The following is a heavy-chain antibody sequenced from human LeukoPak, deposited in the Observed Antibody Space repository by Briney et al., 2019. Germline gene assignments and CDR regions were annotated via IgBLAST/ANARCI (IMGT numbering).Heavy chain of an antibody. D-gene: IGHD6-13*01. CDR2: IKQDGSEK. CDR1: GFTFSSYW. Sequence: GGSLRLSCAASGFTFSSYWMSWVRQAPGKGLEWVANIKQDGSEKYYVDSVKGRFTISRDNAKNSLYLQMNSLRAEDTAVYYCARHRIAAAGTDNWFDPWGQGTLVTVSS. CDR3: ARHRIAAAGTDNWFDP. J-gene: IGHJ5*02. V-gene: IGHV3-7*01.